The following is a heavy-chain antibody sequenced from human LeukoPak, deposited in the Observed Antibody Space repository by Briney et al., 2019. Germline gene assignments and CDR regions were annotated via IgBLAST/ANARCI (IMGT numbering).Heavy chain of an antibody. Sequence: KPSETLSLTCTVPGGSSSSGGCYWSWIRQPAGKGLEWIGRIYTRGSTKYNPSLKSRVTISEDTSKKQFSLKLGSVTAADTAGHYCAGSKDYYMDVWGKGTTVT. CDR2: IYTRGST. J-gene: IGHJ6*03. CDR1: GGSSSSGGCY. V-gene: IGHV4-61*02. CDR3: AGSKDYYMDV.